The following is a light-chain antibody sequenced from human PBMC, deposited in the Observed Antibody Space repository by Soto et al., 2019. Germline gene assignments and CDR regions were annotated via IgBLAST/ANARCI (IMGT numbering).Light chain of an antibody. J-gene: IGLJ2*01. CDR2: SNN. CDR1: SSDVGSNT. V-gene: IGLV1-44*01. Sequence: QSVLTQPPSASGTPGQRVTLSCSGSSSDVGSNTVNWYQQLPGTAPQLLIYSNNHRPSGVPDPFSGSKSGTSASLAISGLQAEDEADYYCAAWDASRNGVVFGGGTKLTVL. CDR3: AAWDASRNGVV.